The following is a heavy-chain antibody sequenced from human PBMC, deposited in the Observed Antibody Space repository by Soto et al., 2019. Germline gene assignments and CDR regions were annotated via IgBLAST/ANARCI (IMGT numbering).Heavy chain of an antibody. CDR1: GFTFSDYY. CDR2: ISSSSSYT. D-gene: IGHD2-15*01. Sequence: QVQLVEAGGGLVKPGGSLRLSCAASGFTFSDYYMSWIRQAPGKGLEWVSYISSSSSYTNYADSVKGRFTISRDNAKNSLYLQMNSLRAEDTAVYYCARDPDPYCSGGSCYSDYWGQGTLVTVSS. CDR3: ARDPDPYCSGGSCYSDY. V-gene: IGHV3-11*05. J-gene: IGHJ4*02.